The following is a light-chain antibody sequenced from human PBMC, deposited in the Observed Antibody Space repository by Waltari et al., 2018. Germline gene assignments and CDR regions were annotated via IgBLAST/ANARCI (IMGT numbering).Light chain of an antibody. J-gene: IGLJ1*01. V-gene: IGLV1-47*01. CDR3: AAWDHNLGNYV. Sequence: QSVLPQPPSASGTPGQRVTISCSGNSSNVGSIYVYWYKQLPGTAPKLLIYRDNQRPSGGPDRFSGSKSGTSASLAISGLRSEDEADYYCAAWDHNLGNYVFGTGTKVTVL. CDR2: RDN. CDR1: SSNVGSIY.